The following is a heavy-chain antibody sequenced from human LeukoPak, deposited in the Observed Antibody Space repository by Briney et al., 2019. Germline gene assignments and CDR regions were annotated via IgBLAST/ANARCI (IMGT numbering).Heavy chain of an antibody. J-gene: IGHJ3*02. CDR3: ARDPPAAGQTLNAFDI. V-gene: IGHV6-1*01. Sequence: SQTLSLTCALSGDSVSSNSATWNWIRQSPSRGLEWLGRTYYRSKWYNDYAVSVKSRVSIKPDTSKNQFSLQLSSVTPEDTAMYFCARDPPAAGQTLNAFDIWGQGTMVTVSS. CDR2: TYYRSKWYN. D-gene: IGHD2-15*01. CDR1: GDSVSSNSAT.